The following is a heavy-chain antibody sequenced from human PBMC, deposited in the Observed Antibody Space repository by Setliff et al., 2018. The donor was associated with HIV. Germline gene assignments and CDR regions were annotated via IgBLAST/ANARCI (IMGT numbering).Heavy chain of an antibody. CDR2: IFYSGNT. CDR3: ARPQYPGYYFDY. CDR1: GGSISSYY. V-gene: IGHV4-39*01. J-gene: IGHJ4*02. D-gene: IGHD2-2*01. Sequence: PSETLSLTCTVSGGSISSYYWGWIRQPPGKGLEWIGSIFYSGNTYYKPSLKSRVTISVDTSKNQFSLKLSSVTAADTAVYYCARPQYPGYYFDYWGQGTLVTVSS.